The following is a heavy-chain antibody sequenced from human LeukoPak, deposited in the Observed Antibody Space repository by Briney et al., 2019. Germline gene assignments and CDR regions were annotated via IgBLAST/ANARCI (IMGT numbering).Heavy chain of an antibody. D-gene: IGHD1-14*01. Sequence: GGSLRLSCSASVFPFRSFDMHLVRAATGEGLEWVWAIGTAGDTYFPGFVKGRFTISRENAKTSLCIQMNSLRAGDTAVYYCARDSGDAFDIWGQGTMVTVSS. J-gene: IGHJ3*02. V-gene: IGHV3-13*01. CDR2: IGTAGDT. CDR3: ARDSGDAFDI. CDR1: VFPFRSFD.